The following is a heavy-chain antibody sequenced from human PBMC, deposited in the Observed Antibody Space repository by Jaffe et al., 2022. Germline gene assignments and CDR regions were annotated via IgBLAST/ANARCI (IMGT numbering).Heavy chain of an antibody. D-gene: IGHD1-20*01. J-gene: IGHJ4*02. CDR2: IIPILGIA. CDR1: GGTFSSYT. V-gene: IGHV1-69*08. CDR3: ARESINWNDLHHFDY. Sequence: QVQLVQSGAEVKKPGSSVKVSCKASGGTFSSYTISWVRQAPGQGLEWMGRIIPILGIANYAQKFQGRVTITADKSTSTAYMELSSLRSEDTAVYYCARESINWNDLHHFDYWGQGTLVTVSS.